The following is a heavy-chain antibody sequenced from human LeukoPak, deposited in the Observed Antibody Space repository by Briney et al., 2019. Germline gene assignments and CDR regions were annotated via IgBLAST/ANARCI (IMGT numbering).Heavy chain of an antibody. D-gene: IGHD5-18*01. Sequence: ASVKVSCKPSGYTFSSYGISWVRQAPGQGLEWMGWINPYNGNTHYAQKVQGRVTMTPDTSTSTAYMELRSLRSDDTAVYYCARDRGYGNDGRGAFDIWGQGTMVTVSS. CDR3: ARDRGYGNDGRGAFDI. CDR2: INPYNGNT. V-gene: IGHV1-18*01. J-gene: IGHJ3*02. CDR1: GYTFSSYG.